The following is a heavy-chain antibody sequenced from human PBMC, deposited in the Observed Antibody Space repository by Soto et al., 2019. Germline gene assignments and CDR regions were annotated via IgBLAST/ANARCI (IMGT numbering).Heavy chain of an antibody. CDR1: GGSFSGYY. D-gene: IGHD3-3*01. J-gene: IGHJ6*02. Sequence: SETLSLTCAVYGGSFSGYYWSWIRQPPGKGLEWIGEINHSGSTNYNPSLKSRVTISVDTSKNQFSLKLSSVTAADTAVYCCSRITIFGVVSLRYYYYYGMDVWGQGTTVTVSS. CDR3: SRITIFGVVSLRYYYYYGMDV. CDR2: INHSGST. V-gene: IGHV4-34*01.